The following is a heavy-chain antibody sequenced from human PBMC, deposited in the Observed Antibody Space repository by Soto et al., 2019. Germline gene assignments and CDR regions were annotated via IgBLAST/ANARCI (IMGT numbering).Heavy chain of an antibody. V-gene: IGHV3-21*01. D-gene: IGHD3-22*01. CDR1: GFTFSSYS. J-gene: IGHJ4*02. CDR3: VRGDGDYYDGNRYLGRH. CDR2: ISSSSSYI. Sequence: GGSLGLSCAASGFTFSSYSMNWVRQAPGKGLEWVSSISSSSSYIYYADSVKGRFTISRDNAKNSLYLQMNSLRAEDTAVYYCVRGDGDYYDGNRYLGRHWGQGSLVPVSS.